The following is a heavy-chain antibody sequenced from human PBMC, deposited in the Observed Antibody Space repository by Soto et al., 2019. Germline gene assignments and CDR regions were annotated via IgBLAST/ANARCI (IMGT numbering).Heavy chain of an antibody. CDR2: ISSSSSTI. CDR3: ARDKGRSPLDY. V-gene: IGHV3-48*01. Sequence: AGSLRLSCAASGFTFSSYSMNWVRQAPGKGLEWVSYISSSSSTIYYADSVKGRFTISRDNAKNSLYLQMNSLRAEDTAVYYCARDKGRSPLDYWGQGTLVTVSS. J-gene: IGHJ4*02. D-gene: IGHD2-15*01. CDR1: GFTFSSYS.